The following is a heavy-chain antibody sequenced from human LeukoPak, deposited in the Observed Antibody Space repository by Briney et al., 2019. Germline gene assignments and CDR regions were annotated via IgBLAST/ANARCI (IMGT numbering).Heavy chain of an antibody. V-gene: IGHV5-51*01. Sequence: ESLKISCSVSGCTFTYFLIGLVRQVPGEGLELMGIIYSDYSDPQYSLFLQGQVNLSVDKSTSTAFLQWSTLKASHTATYYCARHDLRPDHDFFDYSGQGTVVTVSS. CDR2: IYSDYSDP. D-gene: IGHD1-14*01. J-gene: IGHJ4*02. CDR3: ARHDLRPDHDFFDY. CDR1: GCTFTYFL.